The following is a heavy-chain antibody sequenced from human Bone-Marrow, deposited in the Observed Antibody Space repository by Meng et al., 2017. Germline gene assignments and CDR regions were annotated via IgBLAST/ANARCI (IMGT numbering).Heavy chain of an antibody. J-gene: IGHJ4*02. CDR2: IIPILGIA. Sequence: SVKVSCKASGYTFTSYAMHWVRQAPGQGLEWMGRIIPILGIANYAQKFQGRVTITADKSTSTAYMELSSLRSEDTAVYYCAREPPPYRSGCRWGQGTLVTVSS. V-gene: IGHV1-69*04. CDR1: GYTFTSYA. CDR3: AREPPPYRSGCR. D-gene: IGHD6-19*01.